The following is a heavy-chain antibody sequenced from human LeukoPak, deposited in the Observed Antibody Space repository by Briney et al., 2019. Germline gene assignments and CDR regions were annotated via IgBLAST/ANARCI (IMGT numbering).Heavy chain of an antibody. V-gene: IGHV4-61*01. D-gene: IGHD3-22*01. CDR1: GGSFSSGSYY. CDR3: ARGGSDYYDSSGYYYVTDY. Sequence: SETLSLTCTVSGGSFSSGSYYWSWIRQPPGKGLEWIGYIYYSGSTNYNPSLKSRVTISVDTSKNQFSLKLSSVTAADTAVYYCARGGSDYYDSSGYYYVTDYWGQGTLVTDSS. CDR2: IYYSGST. J-gene: IGHJ4*02.